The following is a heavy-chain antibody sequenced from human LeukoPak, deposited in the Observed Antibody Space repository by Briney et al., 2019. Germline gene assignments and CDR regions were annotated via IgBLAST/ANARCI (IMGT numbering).Heavy chain of an antibody. J-gene: IGHJ6*03. CDR3: AREGYYGSGLYYYYYMDV. CDR2: ISGSSSTI. Sequence: GGSLRLSCAASGFTFGSYTMNWVRQAPGKGLEWVSYISGSSSTIYYADSVKGRFTISRDNAKNSLYLQMNSLRAEDTAVYYCAREGYYGSGLYYYYYMDVWGKGTTVTVSS. CDR1: GFTFGSYT. V-gene: IGHV3-48*01. D-gene: IGHD3-10*01.